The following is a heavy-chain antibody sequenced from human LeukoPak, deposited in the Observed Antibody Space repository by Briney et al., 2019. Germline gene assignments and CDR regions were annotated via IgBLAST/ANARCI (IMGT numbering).Heavy chain of an antibody. CDR3: VRDNLENQWLERSY. V-gene: IGHV3-48*03. J-gene: IGHJ4*02. Sequence: SGGSLRLSCAASGFTFSLYNMNWVRQAPGKGLEWVSQISASETSIKYADSVRGRFTISRDNVKNSVYLQMNSLRAEDTAIYYCVRDNLENQWLERSYWGQGTLVTASS. D-gene: IGHD6-19*01. CDR2: ISASETSI. CDR1: GFTFSLYN.